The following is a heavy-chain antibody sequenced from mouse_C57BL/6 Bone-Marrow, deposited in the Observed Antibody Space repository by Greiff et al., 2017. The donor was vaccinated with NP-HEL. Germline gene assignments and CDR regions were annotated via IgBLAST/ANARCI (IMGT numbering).Heavy chain of an antibody. D-gene: IGHD1-1*01. CDR1: GYTFTDYN. J-gene: IGHJ1*03. V-gene: IGHV1-18*01. Sequence: VQLQQSGPELVKPGASVKIPCKASGYTFTDYNMDWVKQSHGKSLEWIGDINPNNGGTIYNQKFKGKATLTVDKSSSTAYMELRSLTSEDTAVYYCARGPPMSTVVAHWYFDVWGTGTTVTVSS. CDR3: ARGPPMSTVVAHWYFDV. CDR2: INPNNGGT.